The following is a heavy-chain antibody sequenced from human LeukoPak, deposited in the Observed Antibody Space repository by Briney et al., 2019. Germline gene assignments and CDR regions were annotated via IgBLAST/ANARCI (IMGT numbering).Heavy chain of an antibody. V-gene: IGHV1-2*02. D-gene: IGHD2-21*02. CDR1: GYTFTSYY. Sequence: ASVKVSCKASGYTFTSYYMHWVRQAPGQGLEWMGWINPNSGGTNYAQKFQGRVTMTRDTSISTAYMELSRLRSDDTAVYYCARGRGGGDSAFDPWGQGTLVTVSS. CDR2: INPNSGGT. CDR3: ARGRGGGDSAFDP. J-gene: IGHJ5*02.